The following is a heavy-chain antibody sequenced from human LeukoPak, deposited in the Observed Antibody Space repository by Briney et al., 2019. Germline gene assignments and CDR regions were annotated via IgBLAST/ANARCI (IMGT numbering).Heavy chain of an antibody. D-gene: IGHD6-13*01. CDR1: GITFSSYE. Sequence: PGGSLRLSCAASGITFSSYEMNWVRQAPGKGLEWVSYISSSGSTIYYADSVKGRFTISRDNAKNSLYLQMNSLRAEDTAVYYCAGDGIAAAGTKGLAYWGQGTLVTVSS. V-gene: IGHV3-48*03. CDR3: AGDGIAAAGTKGLAY. CDR2: ISSSGSTI. J-gene: IGHJ4*02.